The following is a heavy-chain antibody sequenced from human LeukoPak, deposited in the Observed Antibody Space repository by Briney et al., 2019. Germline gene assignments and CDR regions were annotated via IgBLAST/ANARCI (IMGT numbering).Heavy chain of an antibody. V-gene: IGHV4-59*12. Sequence: TLSLTCXVSGGSXXSYYWSWIRQPPGKGLEWIGYIYYSGTTNYNPSLKGRVTISVDTSKNQFSLKLSSVTAADTAVYYCARGFGSSWAYNWFDPWGQGTLVTVSS. CDR3: ARGFGSSWAYNWFDP. J-gene: IGHJ5*02. CDR2: IYYSGTT. D-gene: IGHD6-13*01. CDR1: GGSXXSYY.